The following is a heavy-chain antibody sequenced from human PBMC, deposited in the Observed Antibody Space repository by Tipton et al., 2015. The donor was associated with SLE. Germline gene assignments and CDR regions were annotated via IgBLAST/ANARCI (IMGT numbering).Heavy chain of an antibody. D-gene: IGHD6-19*01. CDR2: IYYSGST. V-gene: IGHV4-59*01. CDR3: ARGSGWPHWYFDL. Sequence: TLSLTCAVYGGSFSGYYWSWIRQPPGKGLEWIGYIYYSGSTNYNPSLKSRVTISVDTSKDQFSLKLSSVTAADTAVYSCARGSGWPHWYFDLWGRGTLVTVSS. CDR1: GGSFSGYY. J-gene: IGHJ2*01.